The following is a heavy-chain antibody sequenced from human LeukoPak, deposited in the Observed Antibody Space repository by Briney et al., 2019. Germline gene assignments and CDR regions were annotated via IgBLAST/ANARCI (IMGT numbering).Heavy chain of an antibody. Sequence: GASVKVSCKASGYTFTAYYVHWVRQAPGQGLEWMGWINPNSDGTKIPQKFQGRVTLTRDTSTNTAYMELSGLRPDDTAVYYCARPGVTNYFDYWSQGTLVTVSS. D-gene: IGHD3-3*01. CDR3: ARPGVTNYFDY. V-gene: IGHV1-2*02. CDR2: INPNSDGT. CDR1: GYTFTAYY. J-gene: IGHJ4*02.